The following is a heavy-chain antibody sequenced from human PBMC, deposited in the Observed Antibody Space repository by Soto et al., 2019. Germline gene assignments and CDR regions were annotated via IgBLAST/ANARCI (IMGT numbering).Heavy chain of an antibody. V-gene: IGHV5-10-1*01. D-gene: IGHD6-6*01. CDR3: YSSSSAALYYYYGMDV. Sequence: ESLKISCKGSGYSFTSYWISWVRQMPGKGLEWMGRIDPSDSYTNYSPSFQGHVTISADKSISTAYLQWSSLKASDTAMYYCYSSSSAALYYYYGMDVWGQGTTVTVSS. CDR2: IDPSDSYT. CDR1: GYSFTSYW. J-gene: IGHJ6*02.